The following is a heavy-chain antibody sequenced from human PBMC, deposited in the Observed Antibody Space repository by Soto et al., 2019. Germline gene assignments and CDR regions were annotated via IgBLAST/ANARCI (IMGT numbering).Heavy chain of an antibody. CDR1: GGSISSGGYY. V-gene: IGHV4-31*03. D-gene: IGHD2-15*01. J-gene: IGHJ5*02. CDR3: ARAGGDCSGGSCYSVNWFDP. CDR2: TYYSGST. Sequence: QVQLQESGPGLVKPSQTLSLTCTVSGGSISSGGYYWSWIRQHPGKGLEWIGYTYYSGSTYYNPSLKSRVTISVDTSKNQFSLKLSSVTAADTAVYYCARAGGDCSGGSCYSVNWFDPWGQGTLVTVSS.